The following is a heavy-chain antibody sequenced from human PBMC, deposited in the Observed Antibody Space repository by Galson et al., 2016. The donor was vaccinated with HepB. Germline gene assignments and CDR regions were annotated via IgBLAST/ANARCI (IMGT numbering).Heavy chain of an antibody. CDR1: GGSMSSSNYF. CDR3: ARRGRQVFGFYED. V-gene: IGHV4-39*01. J-gene: IGHJ4*02. CDR2: LLYGGSTWTT. D-gene: IGHD2/OR15-2a*01. Sequence: SETLSLTCTVSGGSMSSSNYFWGWIRQPPGKGLEWIGSLLYGGSTWTTYYNPSLLSRVTLSVDTFKNQFSLKLSSVAATDTAAYYCARRGRQVFGFYEDWGQGTLVTVSS.